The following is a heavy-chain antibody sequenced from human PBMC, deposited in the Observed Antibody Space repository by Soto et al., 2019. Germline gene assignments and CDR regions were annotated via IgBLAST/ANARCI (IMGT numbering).Heavy chain of an antibody. CDR1: GYTFTSYA. CDR2: INAGNGNT. Sequence: ASVKVSCKASGYTFTSYAMHWVRQAPAQRLEWMGWINAGNGNTKYSQKFQGRVTITRDTSASTAYMELSSLRSEDTAVYYCARVRRYYDSSGYSVLGYWGQGTLVTVSS. CDR3: ARVRRYYDSSGYSVLGY. J-gene: IGHJ4*02. D-gene: IGHD3-22*01. V-gene: IGHV1-3*01.